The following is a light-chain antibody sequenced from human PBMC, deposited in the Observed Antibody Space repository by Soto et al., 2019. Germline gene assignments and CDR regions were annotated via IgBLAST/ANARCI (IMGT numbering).Light chain of an antibody. Sequence: EIVLTQSPATLSLSPGERATLSCRASQSVSSYLAWYQQKPGQAPRLLIYDASNRATGIPARFSGSGSGTDFTLTISNLEPEDFAVYYCQQRSSCPLTFGGGTKVDIK. CDR2: DAS. V-gene: IGKV3-11*01. CDR1: QSVSSY. J-gene: IGKJ4*01. CDR3: QQRSSCPLT.